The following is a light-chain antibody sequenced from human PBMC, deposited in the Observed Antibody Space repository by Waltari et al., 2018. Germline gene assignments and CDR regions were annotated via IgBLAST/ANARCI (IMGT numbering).Light chain of an antibody. CDR2: GNN. J-gene: IGLJ3*02. CDR1: SSNIGAGSH. Sequence: QSVLTQPPSVSGVPGQRVTISCTGTSSNIGAGSHVNGYQQLPGTAPKLLVYGNNNRPSGVPDRFSGSKSGTSASLAITGLQAEDEADYYCQSYDSSLSGSVFGGGTKVTVL. V-gene: IGLV1-40*01. CDR3: QSYDSSLSGSV.